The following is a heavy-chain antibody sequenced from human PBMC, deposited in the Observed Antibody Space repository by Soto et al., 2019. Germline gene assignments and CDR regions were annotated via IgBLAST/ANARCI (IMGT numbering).Heavy chain of an antibody. V-gene: IGHV3-23*01. D-gene: IGHD3-10*01. CDR3: AKAAPYGSGSYGDYFDY. CDR2: ISGSGGST. CDR1: GFTFSSYA. Sequence: GGSLRLSCAASGFTFSSYAMSWVRQAPGKGLEWVSAISGSGGSTYYADSVKGRFTISGDNSKNTLYLQMNSLRAEDTAVYYCAKAAPYGSGSYGDYFDYWGQGTLVTVSS. J-gene: IGHJ4*02.